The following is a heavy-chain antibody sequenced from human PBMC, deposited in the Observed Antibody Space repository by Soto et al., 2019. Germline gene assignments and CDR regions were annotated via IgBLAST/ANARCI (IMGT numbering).Heavy chain of an antibody. Sequence: QVQLVESGGGVVQPGRSLRLSGAASGFTFSSYAMHWVRQVPGKGLEWVAVISYDGSNKYYADSVKGRFTISRDNSKNTLYLQMNSLRAEDTAVYYCARPLWRDDYNWGYFDLWGRGTLVTVSS. D-gene: IGHD4-4*01. J-gene: IGHJ2*01. V-gene: IGHV3-30-3*01. CDR3: ARPLWRDDYNWGYFDL. CDR1: GFTFSSYA. CDR2: ISYDGSNK.